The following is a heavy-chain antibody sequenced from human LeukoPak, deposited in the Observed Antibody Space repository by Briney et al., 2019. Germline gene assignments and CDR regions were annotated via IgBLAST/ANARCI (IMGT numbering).Heavy chain of an antibody. CDR3: ARDLWNFYDDSGYNGDFDS. CDR1: TSR. J-gene: IGHJ5*01. CDR2: IGTYGGDT. Sequence: GASVKVSCKATSRISWVRQAPGQGLEWMGWIGTYGGDTYYAQKFQGRITVTTDTSTSTVYVELRNLRSDDTAVYYCARDLWNFYDDSGYNGDFDSWGQGTLVTVSS. V-gene: IGHV1-18*01. D-gene: IGHD3-22*01.